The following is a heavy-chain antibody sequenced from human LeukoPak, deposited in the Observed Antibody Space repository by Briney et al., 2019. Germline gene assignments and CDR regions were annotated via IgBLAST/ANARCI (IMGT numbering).Heavy chain of an antibody. CDR1: GGSISSGGYY. Sequence: SQTLSLTCTVSGGSISSGGYYWSWIRQPPGKGLEWIGYTYHSGSTYYNPSLKSRVTISVDRSKNQFSLKLSSVTAADTAVYYCARDDIVVVPAAQGAFDIWGQGTMVTVSS. CDR2: TYHSGST. D-gene: IGHD2-2*01. V-gene: IGHV4-30-2*01. J-gene: IGHJ3*02. CDR3: ARDDIVVVPAAQGAFDI.